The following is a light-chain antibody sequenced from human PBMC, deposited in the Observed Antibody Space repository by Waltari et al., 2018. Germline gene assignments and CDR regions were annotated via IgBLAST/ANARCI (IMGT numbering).Light chain of an antibody. CDR1: QGISSW. Sequence: DIQMTQSPSSLSASVGDKVTITCRASQGISSWLAWYQQKPGKAPKLLIYAASSLQSWVPSTFSGSGSGTDYTLTISSLQPEDFATYYCQQGYNTPFTFGPGTKLDIK. J-gene: IGKJ3*01. CDR3: QQGYNTPFT. V-gene: IGKV1-12*01. CDR2: AAS.